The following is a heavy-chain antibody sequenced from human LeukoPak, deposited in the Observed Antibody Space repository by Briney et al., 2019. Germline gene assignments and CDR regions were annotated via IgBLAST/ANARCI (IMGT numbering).Heavy chain of an antibody. CDR1: GFTFTHAW. CDR2: IKSKADGETT. Sequence: GGSLRLSCAASGFTFTHAWMTWVRQAPGKGLEWVGRIKSKADGETTDYAAPVKGRFFMSRDDSKATLYLQMNYLETEDTAVYYCTTHLGITMIRGVIVSWGQGTLVTVSS. D-gene: IGHD3-10*01. V-gene: IGHV3-15*01. CDR3: TTHLGITMIRGVIVS. J-gene: IGHJ4*02.